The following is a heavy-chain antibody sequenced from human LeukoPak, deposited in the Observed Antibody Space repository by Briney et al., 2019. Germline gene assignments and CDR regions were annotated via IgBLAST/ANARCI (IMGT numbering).Heavy chain of an antibody. J-gene: IGHJ4*02. CDR2: IYYSGST. CDR1: GASISSTSHY. D-gene: IGHD3-10*01. CDR3: ARDRSYGSGSYYNHFFDY. V-gene: IGHV4-39*07. Sequence: SETLSLTCTVSGASISSTSHYWGWIRQPPGKGLEWIGSIYYSGSTYYNTSLKSRVTISVDTSKNQFSLKLSSVTAADTAVYYCARDRSYGSGSYYNHFFDYWGQGTLVTVSS.